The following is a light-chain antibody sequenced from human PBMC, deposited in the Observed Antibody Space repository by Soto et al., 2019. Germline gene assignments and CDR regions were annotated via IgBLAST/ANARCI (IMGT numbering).Light chain of an antibody. CDR3: QQYADSPRT. Sequence: EIVLTQSPGTLSLSPGERATLSCRASQSVGKNYLAWYQQKPGQAPRFLIYGASSRATGIPDRFSGSGSGPDFTLTIRRLEPEDSALYYCQQYADSPRTFGQGTKVEIK. J-gene: IGKJ1*01. CDR2: GAS. CDR1: QSVGKNY. V-gene: IGKV3-20*01.